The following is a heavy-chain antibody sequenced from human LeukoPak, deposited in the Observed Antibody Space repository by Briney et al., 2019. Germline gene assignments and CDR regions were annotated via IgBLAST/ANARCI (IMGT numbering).Heavy chain of an antibody. D-gene: IGHD3-22*01. J-gene: IGHJ6*02. V-gene: IGHV4-59*01. CDR3: ARVPYYYDSSGYYSGPYYYYGMDV. CDR1: GGSISSYY. Sequence: SETLSLTCTVSGGSISSYYWSWIRQPPGKGLEWIGYIYYSGSTNYNPSLKSRVTISVDTSKNQFSLKLSSVTAADTAVYYCARVPYYYDSSGYYSGPYYYYGMDVWGQGTTVTVSS. CDR2: IYYSGST.